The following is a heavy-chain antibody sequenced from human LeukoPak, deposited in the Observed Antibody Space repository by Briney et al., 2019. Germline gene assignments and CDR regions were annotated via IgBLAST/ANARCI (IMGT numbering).Heavy chain of an antibody. D-gene: IGHD6-13*01. CDR2: IYYSGST. CDR1: GGSISSYY. J-gene: IGHJ4*02. CDR3: ARGIAAVGNYFDY. Sequence: SETLSLTCTVSGGSISSYYWSWIRQPPGKGLEWIGYIYYSGSTNYNPSLKSRVTISVDTSKNQFSLKLSSVTAADTAVYYCARGIAAVGNYFDYWGQGTLVTVSS. V-gene: IGHV4-59*01.